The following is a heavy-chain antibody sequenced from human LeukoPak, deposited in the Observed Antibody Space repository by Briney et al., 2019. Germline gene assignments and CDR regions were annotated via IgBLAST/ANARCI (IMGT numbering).Heavy chain of an antibody. J-gene: IGHJ4*02. D-gene: IGHD6-13*01. CDR1: GFTFSRYR. V-gene: IGHV3-21*01. Sequence: GGSLRLSCAASGFTFSRYRMNSVREAPGKGLEWVSSISSSSSYIYYADSVKGRFTISRDNAKNSLDLQMNSRRAEDTAVYYCARDQGGAAADHWGQGTLVTVSS. CDR3: ARDQGGAAADH. CDR2: ISSSSSYI.